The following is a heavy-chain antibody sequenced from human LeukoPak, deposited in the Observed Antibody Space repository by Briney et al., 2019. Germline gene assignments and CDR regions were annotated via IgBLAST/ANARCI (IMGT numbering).Heavy chain of an antibody. V-gene: IGHV1-18*01. J-gene: IGHJ3*02. CDR3: ARDRLWGGDDTFDI. CDR1: GYTFTSYG. D-gene: IGHD2/OR15-2a*01. Sequence: WASVKVSCKASGYTFTSYGISWVRQAPGQGLEWMGWINPYNGNTNYAQKLQGRVTMTTDTSTSTAYMELRSLRSDDTAVYYCARDRLWGGDDTFDIWGQGTMVTVSS. CDR2: INPYNGNT.